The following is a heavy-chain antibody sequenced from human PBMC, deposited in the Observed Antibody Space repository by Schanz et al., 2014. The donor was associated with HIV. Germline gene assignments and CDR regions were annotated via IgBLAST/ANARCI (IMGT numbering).Heavy chain of an antibody. D-gene: IGHD3-22*01. CDR2: ISESGGRS. Sequence: VRLVESGGGVVRPGRSLRLSCVASGFNFNSYGMHWVRQAPGKGLEWVSSISESGGRSYYADSVNGRFTISRDNSKNTLYLQMTTLRTEDTAVYYCAKPEYDSRGNSQSHFDSWGQGTLVTVSS. J-gene: IGHJ4*02. CDR1: GFNFNSYG. CDR3: AKPEYDSRGNSQSHFDS. V-gene: IGHV3-23*04.